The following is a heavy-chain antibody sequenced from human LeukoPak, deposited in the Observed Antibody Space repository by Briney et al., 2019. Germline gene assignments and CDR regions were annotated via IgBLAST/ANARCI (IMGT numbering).Heavy chain of an antibody. Sequence: SVKVSCKASGGTFSSYAISWVRQAPGQGLEWMGRIIPIFGTANYAQKFQGRVTITTDESTSTAYMELISLRSEDTAVYYCARDYDILTGYYQRYYFDYWGQGTLVTVSS. J-gene: IGHJ4*02. D-gene: IGHD3-9*01. CDR1: GGTFSSYA. V-gene: IGHV1-69*05. CDR3: ARDYDILTGYYQRYYFDY. CDR2: IIPIFGTA.